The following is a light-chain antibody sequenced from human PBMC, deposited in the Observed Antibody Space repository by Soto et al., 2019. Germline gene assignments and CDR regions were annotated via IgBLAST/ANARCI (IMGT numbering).Light chain of an antibody. CDR2: EVS. J-gene: IGLJ1*01. CDR1: SSDVGGYNY. Sequence: QSVLTQPASVSGSPGQSITISCTGTSSDVGGYNYVSWYQQHPGKAPKLMIYEVSNRPSGVSNRFSGSKSGNTASLTISGLQAEDEADYYCSSYTSSSTVFGTGNKV. CDR3: SSYTSSSTV. V-gene: IGLV2-14*01.